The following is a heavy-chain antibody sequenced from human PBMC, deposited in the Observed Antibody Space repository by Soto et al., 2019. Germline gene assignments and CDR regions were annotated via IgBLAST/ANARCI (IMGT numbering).Heavy chain of an antibody. V-gene: IGHV3-48*02. CDR1: GSSFTTYN. CDR2: ISSSGDSK. D-gene: IGHD3-22*01. Sequence: EVQLVESGGDLIQPGGSLRLTCTASGSSFTTYNMNWVRQAPGKELEWILYISSSGDSKYYADSVKGRFTIFRDNAKSSLYLQMDSLRDEDTAVYYCARDDYDNTGPGDWGQGTRVTVSS. J-gene: IGHJ4*02. CDR3: ARDDYDNTGPGD.